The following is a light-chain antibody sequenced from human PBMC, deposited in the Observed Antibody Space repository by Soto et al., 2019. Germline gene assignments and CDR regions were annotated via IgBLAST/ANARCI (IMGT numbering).Light chain of an antibody. CDR2: TAS. CDR3: QQLNSYPYT. J-gene: IGKJ3*01. V-gene: IGKV1-9*01. Sequence: DIQLTQSPSLMSASIGDRVTITCRASQDISRFLAWYQQKPEKAPNLLIYTASTLQSGVPSRFSGSGSGTEFTLTISSLQPEDFATYFCQQLNSYPYTFGPGTRVDIK. CDR1: QDISRF.